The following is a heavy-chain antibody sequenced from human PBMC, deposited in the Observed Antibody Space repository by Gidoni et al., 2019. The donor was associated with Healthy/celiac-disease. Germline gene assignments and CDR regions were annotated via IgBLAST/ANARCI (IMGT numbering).Heavy chain of an antibody. CDR2: ISYDGSNK. J-gene: IGHJ4*02. CDR1: GFTFRSYA. D-gene: IGHD6-13*01. V-gene: IGHV3-30-3*01. Sequence: QVQLAESGGGVVQPGRSLRLTCAASGFTFRSYAMHWVRQAPGKGLEWVAVISYDGSNKYYADSVKGRFTISRDNSKNTLYLQMNSLRAEDTAVYYCARDAVSGIAAAGTYQDYWGQGTLVTVSS. CDR3: ARDAVSGIAAAGTYQDY.